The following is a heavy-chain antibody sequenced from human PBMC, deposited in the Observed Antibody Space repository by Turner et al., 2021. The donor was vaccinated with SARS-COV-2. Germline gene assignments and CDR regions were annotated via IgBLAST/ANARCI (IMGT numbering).Heavy chain of an antibody. CDR1: GFTFSRFW. CDR3: ARDGGSYYVYDI. V-gene: IGHV3-7*01. J-gene: IGHJ3*02. CDR2: IEQDGSEK. D-gene: IGHD1-26*01. Sequence: EWQLVESGGGLVQPGGSLRLSGAASGFTFSRFWMSWVRLAPGKGLVWMANIEQDGSEKYYVDSVKVRFTISSATAKNSLYLKMYSLSAAHTAVYYCARDGGSYYVYDIWGQGTRVTVSS.